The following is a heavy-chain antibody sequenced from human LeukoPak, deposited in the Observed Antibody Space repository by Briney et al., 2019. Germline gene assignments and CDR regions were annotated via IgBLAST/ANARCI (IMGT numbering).Heavy chain of an antibody. V-gene: IGHV3-7*01. CDR1: GFTFSRSW. CDR2: IKQDGSEK. J-gene: IGHJ4*02. CDR3: ASGIVGAVFDC. Sequence: SGGSLRLSCAASGFTFSRSWMSWVRQAPGKGLEWVANIKQDGSEKYYLNSVKGRFTISRDNAKNSLYLQMNSLRAEDTAVYYCASGIVGAVFDCWGQGTLVTVSS. D-gene: IGHD1-26*01.